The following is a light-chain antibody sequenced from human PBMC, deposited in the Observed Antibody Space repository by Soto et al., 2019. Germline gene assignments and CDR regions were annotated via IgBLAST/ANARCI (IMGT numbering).Light chain of an antibody. CDR3: QQSYSPPYT. Sequence: DIQMTQSPSSLSASVGDRVTITCRASQSISSFLNWYQQKPGKAPKLLIYAASSLQSGVPSRFSDSGFGTIFTPPISSLQLENFATYFCQQSYSPPYTLAQGTNLETK. V-gene: IGKV1-39*01. CDR2: AAS. J-gene: IGKJ2*01. CDR1: QSISSF.